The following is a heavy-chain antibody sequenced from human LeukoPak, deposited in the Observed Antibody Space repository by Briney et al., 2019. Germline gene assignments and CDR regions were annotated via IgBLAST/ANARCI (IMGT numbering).Heavy chain of an antibody. Sequence: GGSLRLSCAASGFTFSSYGMHWVRQAPGKGLEWVAFIQYDGSNKYYADSVKGRFTISRDNSKNTLYLQMNSLRAEDTAVYYCAKDQIYDILTGYYGGAYFDYWGQGTLVTVSS. D-gene: IGHD3-9*01. CDR1: GFTFSSYG. J-gene: IGHJ4*02. CDR3: AKDQIYDILTGYYGGAYFDY. CDR2: IQYDGSNK. V-gene: IGHV3-30*02.